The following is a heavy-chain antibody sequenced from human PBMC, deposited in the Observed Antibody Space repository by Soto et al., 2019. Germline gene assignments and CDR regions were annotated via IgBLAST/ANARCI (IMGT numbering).Heavy chain of an antibody. CDR2: IFSNDEK. V-gene: IGHV2-26*01. CDR1: GFSLSNARMG. CDR3: ARIRITRFGGGYYYYYGMDV. J-gene: IGHJ6*02. Sequence: QVTLKESGPVLVKPTETLTLTCTVSGFSLSNARMGVSWIRQPPGKALEWLAHIFSNDEKSYSTSLKSRLTTSKDTSKSQVVLTMTNMEPVDTATYYCARIRITRFGGGYYYYYGMDVWGQGTTVTVSS. D-gene: IGHD2-21*01.